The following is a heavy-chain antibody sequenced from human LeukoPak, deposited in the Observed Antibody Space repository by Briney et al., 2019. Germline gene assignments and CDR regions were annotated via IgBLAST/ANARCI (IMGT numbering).Heavy chain of an antibody. CDR1: GYTLTNYA. Sequence: ASVKVSCKASGYTLTNYALSWVRQAPGQGLEWMGGIIPIFGTANYAQKFQGRVTITADESTSTAYMELSSLRSEDTAVYYCARTPYVSGGYYYEYFQHWGQGTLVTVSS. CDR3: ARTPYVSGGYYYEYFQH. D-gene: IGHD3-22*01. CDR2: IIPIFGTA. V-gene: IGHV1-69*13. J-gene: IGHJ1*01.